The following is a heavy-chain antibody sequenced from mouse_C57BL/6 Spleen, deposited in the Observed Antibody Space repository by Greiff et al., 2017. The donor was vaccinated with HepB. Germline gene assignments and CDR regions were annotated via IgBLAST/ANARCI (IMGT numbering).Heavy chain of an antibody. Sequence: EVKLVESGGGLVKPGGSLKLSCAASGFTFSSYAMSWVRQTPEKRLEWVATISDGGSYTYYPDNVKGRFTISRDNAKNNLYLQMSHLKSEDTAMYYCARAESHYYGSSHWYFDVWGTGTTVTVSS. V-gene: IGHV5-4*03. D-gene: IGHD1-1*01. CDR2: ISDGGSYT. CDR3: ARAESHYYGSSHWYFDV. J-gene: IGHJ1*03. CDR1: GFTFSSYA.